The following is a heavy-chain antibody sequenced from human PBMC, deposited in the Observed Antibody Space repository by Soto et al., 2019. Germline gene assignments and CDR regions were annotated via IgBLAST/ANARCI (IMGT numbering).Heavy chain of an antibody. CDR3: ARELGQYSRSWYAFAI. J-gene: IGHJ3*02. CDR2: ISPDDSDI. D-gene: IGHD6-13*01. V-gene: IGHV5-51*01. Sequence: PGESLKISCKGSGYSFADYWIAWVRQMPGKGLECIGIISPDDSDIRYSPSFRGQVTISADYSISTAYLQWSSLRASDTAIYYCARELGQYSRSWYAFAIWGPGTMVTVSS. CDR1: GYSFADYW.